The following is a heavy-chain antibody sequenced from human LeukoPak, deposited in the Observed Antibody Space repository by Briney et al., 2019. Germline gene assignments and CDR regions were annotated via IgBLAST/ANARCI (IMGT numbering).Heavy chain of an antibody. CDR2: ISPYNGNT. CDR1: GHTFTSYG. J-gene: IGHJ6*02. Sequence: ASVKVSCKASGHTFTSYGISWVRQAPGQGLEWMGWISPYNGNTNYAQKLQGRVTMTTDTSTSTAYMELMSLKSDDTAVYYCARDPYDILTGYYEGGEGMDVWGQGTTVTVSS. V-gene: IGHV1-18*01. D-gene: IGHD3-9*01. CDR3: ARDPYDILTGYYEGGEGMDV.